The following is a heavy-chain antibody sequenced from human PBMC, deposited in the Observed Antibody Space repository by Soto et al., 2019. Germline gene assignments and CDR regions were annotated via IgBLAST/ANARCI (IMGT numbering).Heavy chain of an antibody. J-gene: IGHJ6*03. CDR3: AKASITMVRGASQDKAGNYYYYMDV. CDR2: ISYDGSNK. Sequence: QVQLVESGGGVVQPGRSLRLSCAASGFTFSSYGMHWVRQAPGKGLEWVAVISYDGSNKYYADSVKGRFTISRDNSKNTLYLQMKSLSAEDTAVYYCAKASITMVRGASQDKAGNYYYYMDVWGKGTTVTVAS. CDR1: GFTFSSYG. D-gene: IGHD3-10*01. V-gene: IGHV3-30*18.